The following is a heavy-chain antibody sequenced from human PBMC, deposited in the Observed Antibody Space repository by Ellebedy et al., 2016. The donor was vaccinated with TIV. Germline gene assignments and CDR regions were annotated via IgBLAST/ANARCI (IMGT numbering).Heavy chain of an antibody. V-gene: IGHV3-21*01. CDR3: TRSAGDGSGSDWYYFDY. J-gene: IGHJ4*02. Sequence: GGSLRLXCGVSGFSFSGYSMNWVRQAPGKGLEWVSSISNSGSRIYYADSVRGRFTISRDNSKNSLFLQMNSLRAEDTAMYYCTRSAGDGSGSDWYYFDYWGQGSRVTVSS. CDR2: ISNSGSRI. D-gene: IGHD3-10*01. CDR1: GFSFSGYS.